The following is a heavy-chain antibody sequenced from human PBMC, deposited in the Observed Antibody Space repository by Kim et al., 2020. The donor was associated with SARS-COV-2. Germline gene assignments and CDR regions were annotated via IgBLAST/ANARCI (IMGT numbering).Heavy chain of an antibody. Sequence: GGSLRLSCAASGFTFSSYDMHWVRQATGKGLEWVSAIGTAGDTYYPGSVKGRFTISRENAKNSLYLQMNSLRAGDTAVYYCARGQQYPSLEWLLSDKNYYGMDVWGQGTTVTVSS. CDR2: IGTAGDT. V-gene: IGHV3-13*01. CDR3: ARGQQYPSLEWLLSDKNYYGMDV. J-gene: IGHJ6*02. CDR1: GFTFSSYD. D-gene: IGHD3-3*01.